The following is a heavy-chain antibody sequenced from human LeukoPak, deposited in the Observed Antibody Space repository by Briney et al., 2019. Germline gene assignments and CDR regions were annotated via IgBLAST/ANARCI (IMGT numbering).Heavy chain of an antibody. Sequence: PGGSLRLSCAASGFTFSSYWMGWVRQAPGKGLEWVANIKRDGSEKYYGDSVKGRFTVSRDNAMNSLYLQMTSLRAEDTAVYYCARQRETEVDFRQADYPWWRQPSVVVDS. CDR1: GFTFSSYW. CDR2: IKRDGSEK. D-gene: IGHD2-15*01. V-gene: IGHV3-7*01. J-gene: IGHJ5*01. CDR3: ARQRETEVDFRQADYPWWRQPSVVVDS.